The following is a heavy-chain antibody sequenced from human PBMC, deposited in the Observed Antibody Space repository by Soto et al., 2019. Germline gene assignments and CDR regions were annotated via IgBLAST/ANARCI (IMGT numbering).Heavy chain of an antibody. CDR2: ISSRSTNI. D-gene: IGHD6-19*01. CDR3: AKFTEPGYSSIWYYFEY. J-gene: IGHJ4*02. CDR1: GFTFSGYS. Sequence: PGGSLRLCCVGSGFTFSGYSMAWVRQAPGRGLEWVASISSRSTNIDYADSVKGRFTISRDNAKNLVSLQMSSLRGEDTALYYCAKFTEPGYSSIWYYFEYWGQGTPVTVSS. V-gene: IGHV3-21*06.